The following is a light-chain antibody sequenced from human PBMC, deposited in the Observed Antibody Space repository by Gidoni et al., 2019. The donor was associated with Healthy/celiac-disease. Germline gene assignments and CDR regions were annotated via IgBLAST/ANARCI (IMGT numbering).Light chain of an antibody. J-gene: IGLJ1*01. CDR1: SSNIGAGYD. CDR2: GNS. Sequence: QSVLPQPPSVSGAPGQRVTISCTGSSSNIGAGYDVHWYQQHPGTAPKLLIYGNSNRPSGVPDRYSGSKAGTSASLAITGLQAEDEADYYCQSYDSSLSGSNVFGTGTKVTVL. CDR3: QSYDSSLSGSNV. V-gene: IGLV1-40*01.